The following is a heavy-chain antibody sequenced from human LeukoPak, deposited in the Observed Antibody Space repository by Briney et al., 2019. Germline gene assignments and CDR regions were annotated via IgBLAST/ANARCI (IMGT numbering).Heavy chain of an antibody. D-gene: IGHD3-22*01. J-gene: IGHJ5*02. V-gene: IGHV1-18*01. CDR3: ARATKDYSDSSGFYFWFDP. CDR1: GYTFPDIG. Sequence: ASVKVSCKAAGYTFPDIGITWVRQAPGQGLEWMGWVSAYNDNTIYAQKFQGRVTMTTDTSASTAYMELRSLRSDDTAMYYCARATKDYSDSSGFYFWFDPWGQGTLVTVSS. CDR2: VSAYNDNT.